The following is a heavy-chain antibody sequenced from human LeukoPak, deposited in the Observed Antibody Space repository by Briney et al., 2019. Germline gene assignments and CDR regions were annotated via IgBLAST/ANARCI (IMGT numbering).Heavy chain of an antibody. CDR1: GGSISSYY. D-gene: IGHD3-22*01. Sequence: SETLSLTCTVSGGSISSYYWSWIRQPPGKGLEWIGYIYYSGSTNYNPSLKSRVTISVDTSKNQFSLKLSSVTAADTAVYYCARSGTTYYYDSGSRIWGQGTMVTVSS. CDR3: ARSGTTYYYDSGSRI. J-gene: IGHJ3*02. V-gene: IGHV4-59*01. CDR2: IYYSGST.